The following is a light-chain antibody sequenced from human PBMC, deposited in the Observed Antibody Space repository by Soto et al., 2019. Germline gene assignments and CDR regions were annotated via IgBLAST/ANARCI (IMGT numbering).Light chain of an antibody. CDR1: SSDVGTYDA. J-gene: IGLJ1*01. CDR2: EVD. CDR3: CSYAGTSYV. V-gene: IGLV2-23*02. Sequence: SVLTQPASVSGSPGQSITISCTGTSSDVGTYDAVSWYQHHPGKVPRLMIYEVDKRPSGVSYRFSGSKSGNTASLTISWLQAEDDADYYCCSYAGTSYVFGSGTKVTVL.